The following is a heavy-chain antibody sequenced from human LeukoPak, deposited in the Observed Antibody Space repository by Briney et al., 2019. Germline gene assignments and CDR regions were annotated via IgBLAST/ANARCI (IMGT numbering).Heavy chain of an antibody. CDR1: GHTFTSYG. D-gene: IGHD6-6*01. CDR2: ISGYNGNP. V-gene: IGHV1-18*01. J-gene: IGHJ5*02. Sequence: ASVMVSCKASGHTFTSYGISWVRQAPGQGLEWVGWISGYNGNPNYAQKLQGRVTMTTDTSTSTAYMELRSLRADDTAVYYCGRSYSSSHPDWFDPWGQGTLVTVSS. CDR3: GRSYSSSHPDWFDP.